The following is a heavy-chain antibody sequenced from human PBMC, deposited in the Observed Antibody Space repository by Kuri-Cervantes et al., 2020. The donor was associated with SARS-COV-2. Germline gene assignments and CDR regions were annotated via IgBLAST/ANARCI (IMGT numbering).Heavy chain of an antibody. CDR1: GFSFSNYA. V-gene: IGHV3-30*03. J-gene: IGHJ4*02. CDR2: ISNDGGYE. Sequence: LSLTCAASGFSFSNYAMHWVRQAPGKGLEWVAIISNDGGYENYADSVQGRFTISRDNDKHTLYLQVNSVKTEDTAVYYCARDPYVGSGYYLLDFWGQGTLVAVSS. CDR3: ARDPYVGSGYYLLDF. D-gene: IGHD3-22*01.